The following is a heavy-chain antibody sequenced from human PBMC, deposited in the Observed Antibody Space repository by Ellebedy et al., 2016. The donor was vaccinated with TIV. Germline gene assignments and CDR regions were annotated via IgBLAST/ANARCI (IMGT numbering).Heavy chain of an antibody. CDR2: INHSGST. V-gene: IGHV4-34*01. J-gene: IGHJ5*02. Sequence: MPSETLSLTCAVYGGSFSTYYWSWIRQPPGKGLEWIGEINHSGSTNYNPSLKIRVTISGDTSKNQFSLRLSYVTAADTAVYYCSRGRVFRSWNDYREFSNWFDPWGQGTLATVSS. CDR3: SRGRVFRSWNDYREFSNWFDP. D-gene: IGHD3-10*01. CDR1: GGSFSTYY.